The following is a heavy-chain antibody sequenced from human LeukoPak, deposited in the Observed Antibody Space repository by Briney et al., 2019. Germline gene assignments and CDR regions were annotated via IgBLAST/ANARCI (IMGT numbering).Heavy chain of an antibody. V-gene: IGHV3-30*02. J-gene: IGHJ6*03. CDR3: AKDGVILAPGVYWYMDV. D-gene: IGHD3-16*02. CDR2: IRNDGAKT. Sequence: GGSLRLSCVGSTFTFRDYGMHWVRQAPGKGLEWVAFIRNDGAKTYYADSAKGRFTISRDNSRNTLYLQMNSLTAEDTAVFYCAKDGVILAPGVYWYMDVWGRGTTVTVSS. CDR1: TFTFRDYG.